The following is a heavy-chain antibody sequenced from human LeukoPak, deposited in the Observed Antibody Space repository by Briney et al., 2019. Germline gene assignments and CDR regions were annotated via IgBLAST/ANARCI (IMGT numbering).Heavy chain of an antibody. CDR3: ARDRVISGGFDY. Sequence: GGSLRLSCAASGFTVSSNYMSWVRQAPGKGLEWVSVIYSGGSTYYADSVKGRFTISRDNSKNTLYLQMNSLRAEDTALYYCARDRVISGGFDYWGQGTLVTVSS. V-gene: IGHV3-66*01. CDR1: GFTVSSNY. D-gene: IGHD2-21*01. J-gene: IGHJ4*02. CDR2: IYSGGST.